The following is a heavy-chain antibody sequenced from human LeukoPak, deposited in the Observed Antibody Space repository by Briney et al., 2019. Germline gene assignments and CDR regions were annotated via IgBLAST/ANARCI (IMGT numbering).Heavy chain of an antibody. CDR1: GFTFTTYA. D-gene: IGHD3-10*01. Sequence: AGGSLRLSCAASGFTFTTYAMNWVRQAPGKGLEWVAVISYDGSNKYYADSVKGRFTISRDNSKNTLYLQMNSLRAEDTAVYYCAKDQTLWFGELVFDYWGQGTLVTVSS. CDR3: AKDQTLWFGELVFDY. J-gene: IGHJ4*02. V-gene: IGHV3-30*18. CDR2: ISYDGSNK.